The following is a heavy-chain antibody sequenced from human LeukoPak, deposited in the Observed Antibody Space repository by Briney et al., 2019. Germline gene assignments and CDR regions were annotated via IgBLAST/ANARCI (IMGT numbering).Heavy chain of an antibody. D-gene: IGHD4-11*01. V-gene: IGHV3-30-3*01. J-gene: IGHJ6*02. CDR2: ISHDGGHK. Sequence: PGRSLRLSCAASGFTFGSYGMHWVRQAPGKGLEWVVDISHDGGHKYYADSVKGRFTISRDNSKKTLYLQMDSLRSEDTAVYYCAKDSSTSNPYYGLDVWGQGTTVTVSS. CDR3: AKDSSTSNPYYGLDV. CDR1: GFTFGSYG.